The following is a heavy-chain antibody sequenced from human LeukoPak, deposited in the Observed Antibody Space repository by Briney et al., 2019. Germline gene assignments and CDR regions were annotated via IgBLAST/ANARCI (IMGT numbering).Heavy chain of an antibody. Sequence: WETLSLTCTVSGGSISGSTYFWAWIRQTPGKGLEWIGSIDYNENTYYNPSLKSRVTISVDTSKNQFSLKLSSVTAADTAVYYCARSRLNLRWPLYFDYWGQGTLVTVSS. J-gene: IGHJ4*02. CDR1: GGSISGSTYF. CDR2: IDYNENT. D-gene: IGHD4-23*01. CDR3: ARSRLNLRWPLYFDY. V-gene: IGHV4-39*01.